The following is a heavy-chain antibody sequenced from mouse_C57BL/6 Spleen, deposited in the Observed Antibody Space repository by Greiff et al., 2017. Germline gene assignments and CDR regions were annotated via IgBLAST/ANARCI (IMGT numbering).Heavy chain of an antibody. CDR2: INPNNGGT. J-gene: IGHJ4*01. CDR1: GYTFTDYY. Sequence: VQLQQSGPELVKPGASVKISCKASGYTFTDYYMNWVKQSHGKSLEWIGDINPNNGGTSYNQKFKGKATLTVDKSSSTAYMELRSLTSEDSAVYYCARGGNYVMDYWGQGTSVTVSS. D-gene: IGHD1-1*01. CDR3: ARGGNYVMDY. V-gene: IGHV1-26*01.